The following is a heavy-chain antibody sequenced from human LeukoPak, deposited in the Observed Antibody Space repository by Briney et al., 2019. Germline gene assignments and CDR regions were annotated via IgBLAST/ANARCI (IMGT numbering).Heavy chain of an antibody. CDR3: ASLKNGYYFDY. D-gene: IGHD3-22*01. CDR1: GASIRSYY. Sequence: SETLSLTCTGSGASIRSYYWSWIRQPPGKGLEWIGYIYYTGSTMYNPSLQSRVTISLDTSQSQFSLNLSSVTAADTAVYYCASLKNGYYFDYWGQGTLVSVSS. V-gene: IGHV4-59*01. CDR2: IYYTGST. J-gene: IGHJ4*02.